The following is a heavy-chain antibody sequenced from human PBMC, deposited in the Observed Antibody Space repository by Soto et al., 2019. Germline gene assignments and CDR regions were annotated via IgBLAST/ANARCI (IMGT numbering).Heavy chain of an antibody. CDR1: GYTFTSYY. V-gene: IGHV1-46*01. CDR3: ARALYYDILTVYYSPSYYYYGMDV. J-gene: IGHJ6*02. D-gene: IGHD3-9*01. Sequence: ASVKVSCKASGYTFTSYYMHWVRQAPGQGLEWMGIINPSGGSTSYAQKFQGRVTMTRDTSTSTVYMELSSLRSEDTAVYYCARALYYDILTVYYSPSYYYYGMDVWGQGTTVAVSS. CDR2: INPSGGST.